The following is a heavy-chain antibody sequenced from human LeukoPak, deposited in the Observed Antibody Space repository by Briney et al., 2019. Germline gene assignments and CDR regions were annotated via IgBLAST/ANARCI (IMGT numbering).Heavy chain of an antibody. CDR3: AKDPRSGWPGSYFDY. CDR1: GFTFRNYN. Sequence: GGSLGLSCAASGFTFRNYNMYWVRQAPGKGLEWVAVISYAGGNKYYADSVKGRFTISRDNSKNTLYLQMNSLRPDDTAIYYCAKDPRSGWPGSYFDYWGQGTLVTVSS. V-gene: IGHV3-30*18. J-gene: IGHJ4*02. D-gene: IGHD6-19*01. CDR2: ISYAGGNK.